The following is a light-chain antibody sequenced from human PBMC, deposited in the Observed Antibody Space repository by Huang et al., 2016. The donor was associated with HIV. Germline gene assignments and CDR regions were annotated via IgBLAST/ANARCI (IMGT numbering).Light chain of an antibody. J-gene: IGKJ4*01. V-gene: IGKV3D-15*01. CDR2: GAS. Sequence: EIVMTQSPVNLSVSPVERATLSCRASQSISNNLAWYQQKPGQAPPLLIYGASTRATGTPPRFSGSGSGSDFTLNISRLQSEDFAVYYCQQYNDWPPVTFGGGTKVEIK. CDR1: QSISNN. CDR3: QQYNDWPPVT.